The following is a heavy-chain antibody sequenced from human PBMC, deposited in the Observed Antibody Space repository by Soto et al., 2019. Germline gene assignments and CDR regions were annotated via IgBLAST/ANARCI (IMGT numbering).Heavy chain of an antibody. V-gene: IGHV1-69*01. CDR1: GGTFSTLA. J-gene: IGHJ4*02. D-gene: IGHD4-17*01. CDR2: IIPIYGRP. CDR3: ARAPYEDYAVPEPNYFDS. Sequence: QVQLVQSGTAVKKPGSSVKVSCKASGGTFSTLAVSWVRQAPGQGLEWMGGIIPIYGRPVYAQKFQGRVTITADESTSRVYMELSSLSSDDTAVYYCARAPYEDYAVPEPNYFDSWGQGTLVTVSS.